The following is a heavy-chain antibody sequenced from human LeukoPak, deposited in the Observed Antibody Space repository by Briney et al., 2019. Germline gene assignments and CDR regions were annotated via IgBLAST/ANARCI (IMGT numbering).Heavy chain of an antibody. J-gene: IGHJ5*02. V-gene: IGHV4-34*01. CDR2: INHSGST. CDR1: GGSFSGYY. CDR3: ASGYDYVWGSYWTWFDP. D-gene: IGHD3-16*01. Sequence: SETLSLTCAVYGGSFSGYYWSWIRQPPGKGLEWIGEINHSGSTNYNPSLKSRVTISVDTSKNQFSLKLSSVTAADTAVYYCASGYDYVWGSYWTWFDPWGQGTLVTVSS.